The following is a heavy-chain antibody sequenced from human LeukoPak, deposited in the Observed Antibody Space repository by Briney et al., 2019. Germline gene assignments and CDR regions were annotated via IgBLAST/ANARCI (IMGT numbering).Heavy chain of an antibody. V-gene: IGHV4-34*01. CDR3: ARGLAYYYDSTAYFLDY. J-gene: IGHJ4*02. CDR2: INHSGST. D-gene: IGHD3-22*01. CDR1: DGSFSGYY. Sequence: SETLSLTCAVYDGSFSGYYWSWIPQPPGKGLEWIGEINHSGSTNYNPSLKSRVTISLDTSKSQFSLKVRYVTAADTAVYYCARGLAYYYDSTAYFLDYWGQGTLVTVSS.